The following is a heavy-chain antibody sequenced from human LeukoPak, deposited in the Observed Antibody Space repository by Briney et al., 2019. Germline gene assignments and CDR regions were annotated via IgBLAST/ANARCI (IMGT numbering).Heavy chain of an antibody. J-gene: IGHJ4*02. CDR1: GYTFTSYY. CDR2: INPSGGST. Sequence: ASVKVSCKASGYTFTSYYMHWVRQAPGQGLEWMGIINPSGGSTSYAQKFQGRVTMTRDRSTSTVYMELSSLRSEDTAVYCCAREYYAILTGYENFDYWGQGTLVTVSS. CDR3: AREYYAILTGYENFDY. V-gene: IGHV1-46*01. D-gene: IGHD3-9*01.